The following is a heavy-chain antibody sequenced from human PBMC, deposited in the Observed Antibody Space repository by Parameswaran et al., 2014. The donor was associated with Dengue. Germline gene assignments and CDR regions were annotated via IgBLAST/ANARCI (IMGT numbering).Heavy chain of an antibody. Sequence: WIRQPPGKGLEWFGSIYYLGSTYYNPSLKSRVTISVDTSKNQFSLRLSSVTAADTAVYYCARLPVGPNSYVDYWGQGTLVTVSS. CDR2: IYYLGST. V-gene: IGHV4-39*01. CDR3: ARLPVGPNSYVDY. J-gene: IGHJ4*02. D-gene: IGHD1-26*01.